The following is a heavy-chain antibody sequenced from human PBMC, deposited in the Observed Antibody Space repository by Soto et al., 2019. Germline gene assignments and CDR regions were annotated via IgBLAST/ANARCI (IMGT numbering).Heavy chain of an antibody. CDR3: AGDYGGYNWFDP. Sequence: PSETLSLTCTVSGGSISSYYWSWIRQPPGKGLEWIGYIYYSGSTNYNPSLKSRVTISVDTSKNQFSLKLSSVTAADTAVYYCAGDYGGYNWFDPCGQGTLVTVSS. V-gene: IGHV4-59*01. D-gene: IGHD4-17*01. CDR1: GGSISSYY. J-gene: IGHJ5*02. CDR2: IYYSGST.